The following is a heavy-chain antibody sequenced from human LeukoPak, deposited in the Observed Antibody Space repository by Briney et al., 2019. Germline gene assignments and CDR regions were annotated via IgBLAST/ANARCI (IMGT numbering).Heavy chain of an antibody. CDR2: ISGSGGST. D-gene: IGHD2-2*01. CDR3: AKGGGYCSSTSCYYFDY. J-gene: IGHJ4*02. V-gene: IGHV3-23*01. Sequence: PGGSLRLSCAASGFTFSSYAMSWVRQAPGKGLEWVSAISGSGGSTYYADSVKGRFPISRDNSKNTLYLQMNSLRAEDTAVYYCAKGGGYCSSTSCYYFDYWGQGTLVTVSS. CDR1: GFTFSSYA.